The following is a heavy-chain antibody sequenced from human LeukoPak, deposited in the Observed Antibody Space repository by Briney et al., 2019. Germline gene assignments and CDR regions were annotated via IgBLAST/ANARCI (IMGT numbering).Heavy chain of an antibody. J-gene: IGHJ1*01. D-gene: IGHD3-3*01. CDR1: GFTSSSYG. V-gene: IGHV3-23*01. Sequence: GGSLRLSCAASGFTSSSYGMSWVRPAPGEGLGWVSAISGGVGSTYYTDSVKGRFNISRDNYKSTLYLQMNSLRAEDTAVYYCAKDGEKLKYFHQWGQGTLVTVSS. CDR2: ISGGVGST. CDR3: AKDGEKLKYFHQ.